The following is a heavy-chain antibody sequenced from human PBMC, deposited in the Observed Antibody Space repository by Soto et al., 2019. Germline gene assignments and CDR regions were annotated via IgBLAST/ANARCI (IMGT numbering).Heavy chain of an antibody. D-gene: IGHD3-10*01. J-gene: IGHJ4*02. CDR3: ARSRSGAVADSFDF. CDR1: GFTFNKYA. Sequence: QTGGSLRLSCAASGFTFNKYAIHWVRQAPGKGLEWVAVISRDGSNKYYVDSVKGRFTISRDNSRNTLYLQMNSLRDEDTAVYYCARSRSGAVADSFDFWGQGTLVTVSS. V-gene: IGHV3-30*04. CDR2: ISRDGSNK.